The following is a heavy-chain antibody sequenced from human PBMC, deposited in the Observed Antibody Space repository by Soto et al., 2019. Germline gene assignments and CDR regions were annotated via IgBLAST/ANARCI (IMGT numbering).Heavy chain of an antibody. D-gene: IGHD3-10*01. Sequence: GGPLRLSCAASGFTFSDYYMSWIRQAPGKGLEWVSYISSSGSTIYYADSVKGRFTISRDNAKNSLYLQMNSLRAEDTAVYYCARDLGPMAYYYHYGVDVWGQGTTVTVSS. J-gene: IGHJ6*02. V-gene: IGHV3-11*01. CDR2: ISSSGSTI. CDR3: ARDLGPMAYYYHYGVDV. CDR1: GFTFSDYY.